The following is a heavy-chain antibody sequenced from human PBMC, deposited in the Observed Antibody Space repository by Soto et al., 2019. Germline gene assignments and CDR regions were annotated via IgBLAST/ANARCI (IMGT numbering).Heavy chain of an antibody. CDR2: ISYTGDT. CDR1: EDSVSSDSHF. CDR3: VRIVVRVTVDH. D-gene: IGHD2-15*01. Sequence: SETLSLTCTVSEDSVSSDSHFWTWIRQPPGRGLEWIAYISYTGDTNYNPSLKSRVTISIDTSRNQFSLALTSVTAADTAIYVCVRIVVRVTVDHWGQGSLVTVSS. V-gene: IGHV4-61*01. J-gene: IGHJ4*02.